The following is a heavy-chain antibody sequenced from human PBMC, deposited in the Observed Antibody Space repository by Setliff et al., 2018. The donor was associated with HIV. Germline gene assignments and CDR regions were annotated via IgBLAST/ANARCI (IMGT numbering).Heavy chain of an antibody. V-gene: IGHV4-34*01. CDR1: GGSFSGYY. CDR2: INHSGST. CDR3: ARSDILTGKIKSFDY. Sequence: SETLSLTCAVYGGSFSGYYWSWIRQPPGKGLEWIGEINHSGSTNYNPSLKSRVTISVDTSKNQFSLKLSSVTAADTAVYYCARSDILTGKIKSFDYWGQGTLVTVSS. J-gene: IGHJ4*02. D-gene: IGHD3-9*01.